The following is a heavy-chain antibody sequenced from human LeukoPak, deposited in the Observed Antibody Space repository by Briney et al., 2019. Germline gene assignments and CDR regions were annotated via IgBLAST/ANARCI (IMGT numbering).Heavy chain of an antibody. CDR2: ISGSGGST. CDR1: GFTFSSYA. D-gene: IGHD6-13*01. J-gene: IGHJ4*02. CDR3: AKGVAAAGTGDFDY. Sequence: PGGSLRLSCAASGFTFSSYAMSWVRQAPGKGLEWVSAISGSGGSTYYADSVKGRFTISRDNSKNTLYVQMNSLRAEDTAVYYCAKGVAAAGTGDFDYWGQGTLVPVSS. V-gene: IGHV3-23*01.